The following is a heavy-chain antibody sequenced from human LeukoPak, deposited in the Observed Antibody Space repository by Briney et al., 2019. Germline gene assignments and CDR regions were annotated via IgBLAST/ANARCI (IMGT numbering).Heavy chain of an antibody. CDR2: IYYGGST. Sequence: SETLSLTCTVSGGSISTRSYFWSWIRQPAGKGLEWIGYIYYGGSTNSNPSLKSRVTMSVDTSKNQFSLRLTSVTAADTAVYYCARAVPPDYWGQGTLVTVSS. V-gene: IGHV4-61*10. CDR3: ARAVPPDY. J-gene: IGHJ4*02. CDR1: GGSISTRSYF. D-gene: IGHD2-2*01.